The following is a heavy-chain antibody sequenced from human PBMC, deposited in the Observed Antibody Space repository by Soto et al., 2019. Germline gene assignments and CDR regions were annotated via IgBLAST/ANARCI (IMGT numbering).Heavy chain of an antibody. Sequence: QVELQESGPGLVKPSGTLSLTCAVSGDSVSSRFWWSWVRQSPGKGLEWIGEIYHSGSANYNPSLKSRVTMYVDNSKNQFSLKLNSVTAADTAVYYCARYNAASGTYYFDYWGQGTLVTVSS. D-gene: IGHD6-13*01. CDR1: GDSVSSRFW. V-gene: IGHV4-4*02. J-gene: IGHJ4*02. CDR2: IYHSGSA. CDR3: ARYNAASGTYYFDY.